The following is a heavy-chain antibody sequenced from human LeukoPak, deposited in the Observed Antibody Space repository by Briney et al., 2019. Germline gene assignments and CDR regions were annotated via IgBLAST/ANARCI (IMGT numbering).Heavy chain of an antibody. CDR3: RARIVGAPPDY. CDR1: GFTFSNAW. V-gene: IGHV3-15*01. D-gene: IGHD1-26*01. Sequence: GGSLRLSCAASGFTFSNAWMSWVRQAPGKGLEWVGRIKSKTDGGTTDYAAPVKGRFTISRDDSKNTLYLQMNSLKTEDTAVYYCRARIVGAPPDYWGQGTLVTVSS. J-gene: IGHJ4*02. CDR2: IKSKTDGGTT.